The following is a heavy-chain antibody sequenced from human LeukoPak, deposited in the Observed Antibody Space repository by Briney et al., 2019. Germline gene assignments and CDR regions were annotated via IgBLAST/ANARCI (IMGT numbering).Heavy chain of an antibody. CDR3: ARAAEDYYDSSGYYDEYFQH. J-gene: IGHJ1*01. D-gene: IGHD3-22*01. V-gene: IGHV4-31*03. Sequence: SQTLSLTCTVSGGSISSGGYYWSWIRQHPGKGLEWIGYIYYSGSTYYNPSLKSRVTISVATSKNQFSLKLSSVTAADTAVYYCARAAEDYYDSSGYYDEYFQHWGQGTLVTVSS. CDR2: IYYSGST. CDR1: GGSISSGGYY.